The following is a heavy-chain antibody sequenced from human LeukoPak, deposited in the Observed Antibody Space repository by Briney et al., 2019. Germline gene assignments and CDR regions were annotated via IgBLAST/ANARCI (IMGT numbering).Heavy chain of an antibody. J-gene: IGHJ6*04. Sequence: GGSLRLSCAACGFGFSNFWMSWVRQAPGKGPEWVANIKEDGSLKNYVDSVEGRFTVSRDNAKNTLYLQMNSLRAEDTAVYYCAELGITMIGGVWGKGTTVTISS. V-gene: IGHV3-7*01. CDR3: AELGITMIGGV. CDR1: GFGFSNFW. D-gene: IGHD3-10*02. CDR2: IKEDGSLK.